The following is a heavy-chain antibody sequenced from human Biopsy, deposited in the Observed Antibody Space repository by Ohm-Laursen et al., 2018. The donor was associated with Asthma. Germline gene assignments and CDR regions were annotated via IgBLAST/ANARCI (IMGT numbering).Heavy chain of an antibody. J-gene: IGHJ3*01. CDR2: THYSGTT. D-gene: IGHD3-22*01. V-gene: IGHV4-59*01. CDR1: GGSIGIYY. CDR3: ARVRGAFYESSVKNAFDV. Sequence: TLSLTCPVSGGSIGIYYWGWIRQPPGKGLEYIGYTHYSGTTNTDPSLTGRVTMSVDTSKNQSSLKVTSVTAADTAVYFCARVRGAFYESSVKNAFDVWGQGTMVTVSS.